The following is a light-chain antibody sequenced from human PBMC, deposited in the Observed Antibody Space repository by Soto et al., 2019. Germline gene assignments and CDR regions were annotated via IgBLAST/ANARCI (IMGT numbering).Light chain of an antibody. CDR2: EVT. CDR3: SSYAKTISVV. CDR1: SSDVVAYNY. J-gene: IGLJ2*01. V-gene: IGLV2-8*01. Sequence: QSALTQPPSASGSPGQSVTISCTGTSSDVVAYNYVSWYQQRPGKAPKLMIYEVTKRPSGVPDRFSGSKSANTASLTVSGLQAEDEADYYCSSYAKTISVVFGGGTKVTVL.